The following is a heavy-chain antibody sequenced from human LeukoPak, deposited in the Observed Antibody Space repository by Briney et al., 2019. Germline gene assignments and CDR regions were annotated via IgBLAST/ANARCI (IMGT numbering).Heavy chain of an antibody. V-gene: IGHV3-74*01. CDR2: INSDGRST. D-gene: IGHD3-10*01. CDR1: GFTLSSYW. CDR3: ARATGETRYYGMDV. J-gene: IGHJ6*04. Sequence: GGSLRLSCAASGFTLSSYWTHWVRQAPGKGLVWVSRINSDGRSTIYADSVKGRFTISRDNAKNTLYLQMNSLRAEDTAVYYCARATGETRYYGMDVWGKGTTVTVSS.